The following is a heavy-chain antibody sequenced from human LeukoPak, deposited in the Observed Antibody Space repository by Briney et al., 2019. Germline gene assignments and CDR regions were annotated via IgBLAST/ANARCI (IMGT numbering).Heavy chain of an antibody. J-gene: IGHJ5*02. D-gene: IGHD3-10*01. CDR2: INPAGTST. V-gene: IGHV3-21*01. Sequence: PGGSLRLSCAASGFIFSSYSMNWVRQAPGKGLEWVSSINPAGTSTLHADSVKGRFTISRDNTENSLYMQMDSLRDEDTAVYYCVRDFLGESGAGGPWGQGTLVTVSS. CDR1: GFIFSSYS. CDR3: VRDFLGESGAGGP.